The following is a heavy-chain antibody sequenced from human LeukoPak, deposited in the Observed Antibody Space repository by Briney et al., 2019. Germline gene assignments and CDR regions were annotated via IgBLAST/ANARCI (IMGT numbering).Heavy chain of an antibody. Sequence: SETLSLTCTVPGGSISSYYWSWIRQPPGKGLEWIGYIYYSGSTNYNPSLKSRVTISVDTSKNQFSLKLSSVTAADTAVYYCAREMGYCSSTSCLNYYFDYWGQGTPVTVSS. J-gene: IGHJ4*02. CDR2: IYYSGST. CDR3: AREMGYCSSTSCLNYYFDY. CDR1: GGSISSYY. D-gene: IGHD2-2*01. V-gene: IGHV4-59*01.